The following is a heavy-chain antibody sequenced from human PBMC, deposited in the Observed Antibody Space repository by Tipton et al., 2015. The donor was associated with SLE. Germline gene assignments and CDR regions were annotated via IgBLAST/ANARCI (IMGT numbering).Heavy chain of an antibody. CDR1: GGSFSGYY. Sequence: TLSLTCAVYGGSFSGYYWSWIRQPPGKGLEWIGEINHSGSTNYNPSLKSRVTISVDTSKNQFSLKLSSVTAADTAVYYCARGGMATIDYWGQGTLVTVSS. V-gene: IGHV4-34*01. CDR3: ARGGMATIDY. J-gene: IGHJ4*02. CDR2: INHSGST. D-gene: IGHD5-24*01.